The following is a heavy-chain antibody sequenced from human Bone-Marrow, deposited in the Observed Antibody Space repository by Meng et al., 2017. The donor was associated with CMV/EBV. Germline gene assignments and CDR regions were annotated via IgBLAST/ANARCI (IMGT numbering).Heavy chain of an antibody. D-gene: IGHD3-10*01. CDR3: ARTRSITMVRGQAFDI. CDR2: IIPILGIA. Sequence: SVNVSCKASGCTFSSYTISWVRQAPGPGLEWMGRIIPILGIANYAQKFQGRVTITADKSTSTAYMELSSLRSEDTAVYYCARTRSITMVRGQAFDIWGQGTMVTVSS. J-gene: IGHJ3*02. V-gene: IGHV1-69*02. CDR1: GCTFSSYT.